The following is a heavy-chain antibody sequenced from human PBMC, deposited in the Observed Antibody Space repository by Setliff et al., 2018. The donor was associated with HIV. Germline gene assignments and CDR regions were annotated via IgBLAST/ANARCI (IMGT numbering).Heavy chain of an antibody. V-gene: IGHV5-51*01. CDR2: ISPDDSDT. CDR3: ARHFGISYRSPFDP. Sequence: PGESLKISCKSSGYVFTNYWIGWVRQMPGKGLEWMGIISPDDSDTRYSPSFQGQVTISVDKSTSTAYLQWSSLKASDSAIYYCARHFGISYRSPFDPWGQGTLVT. D-gene: IGHD3-3*01. CDR1: GYVFTNYW. J-gene: IGHJ5*02.